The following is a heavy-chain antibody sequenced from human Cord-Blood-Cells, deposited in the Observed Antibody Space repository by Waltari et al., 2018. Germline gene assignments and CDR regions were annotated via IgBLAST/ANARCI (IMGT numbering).Heavy chain of an antibody. CDR3: AIVSGTNLYYYGMDV. Sequence: QVQLQQWGAGLLKPLETLSLTCAVYGGSFSGYYWSWIRQPPGKGREWIGEINHSGSTNYNPSLKGRVTISVDTSKNQFSLKLSSVTAADTAVYYCAIVSGTNLYYYGMDVWGQGTTVTVSS. J-gene: IGHJ6*02. CDR1: GGSFSGYY. D-gene: IGHD1-1*01. V-gene: IGHV4-34*01. CDR2: INHSGST.